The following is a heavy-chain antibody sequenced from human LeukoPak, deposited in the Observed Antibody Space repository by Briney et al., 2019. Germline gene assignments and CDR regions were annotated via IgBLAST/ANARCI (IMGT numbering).Heavy chain of an antibody. V-gene: IGHV4-39*01. CDR3: ARPPGIAAARFDP. Sequence: SETLSLTCTVSGGSISSSSYNWAWIRQPPGKGLEWIGNIDNIGSTYYNPSLQSRVTISVDKSKDQLSLKLNSVTTTDTAIYYCARPPGIAAARFDPWGQGTLVTVSS. J-gene: IGHJ5*02. CDR2: IDNIGST. D-gene: IGHD6-13*01. CDR1: GGSISSSSYN.